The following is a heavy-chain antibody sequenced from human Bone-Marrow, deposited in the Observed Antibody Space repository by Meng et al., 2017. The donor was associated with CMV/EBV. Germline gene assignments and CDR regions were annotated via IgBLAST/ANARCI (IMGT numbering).Heavy chain of an antibody. D-gene: IGHD6-13*01. CDR3: ARDPIAAAGALLGWFDP. V-gene: IGHV3-30*04. Sequence: GFTFSSYAMHWVRQAPGKGLEWVAVISYDGSNKYYADSVKGRFTISRDNSKNTLYLQMNSPRAEDTAVYYCARDPIAAAGALLGWFDPWGQGTLVTVSS. J-gene: IGHJ5*02. CDR1: GFTFSSYA. CDR2: ISYDGSNK.